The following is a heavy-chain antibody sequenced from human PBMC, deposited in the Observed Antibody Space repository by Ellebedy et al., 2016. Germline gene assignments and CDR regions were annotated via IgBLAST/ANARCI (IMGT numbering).Heavy chain of an antibody. D-gene: IGHD3-16*01. Sequence: SETLSLXCTVSGASISSSSYHWGWIRQPPGKGPEWIGSIYYGVTTDYNPSLKSRATISVDTSKNQFSLKLSSVTAADTAVYYCVRRIGARPPDYWGQGTLVTVSS. CDR1: GASISSSSYH. CDR3: VRRIGARPPDY. J-gene: IGHJ4*02. CDR2: IYYGVTT. V-gene: IGHV4-39*01.